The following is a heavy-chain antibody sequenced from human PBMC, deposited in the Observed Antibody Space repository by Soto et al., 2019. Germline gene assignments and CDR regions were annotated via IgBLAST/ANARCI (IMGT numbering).Heavy chain of an antibody. V-gene: IGHV3-11*06. J-gene: IGHJ4*02. CDR2: ISSSSSST. CDR3: ASHPGSYDGSGYYRY. Sequence: GGSLRLSCAASGFTFSEYYMSWIRQAPGKGLEWISYISSSSSSTNYADSVEGRFTISRDNAKNSLYLQMNSLSAEDTAVYYCASHPGSYDGSGYYRYWGQGTPVTVSS. D-gene: IGHD3-22*01. CDR1: GFTFSEYY.